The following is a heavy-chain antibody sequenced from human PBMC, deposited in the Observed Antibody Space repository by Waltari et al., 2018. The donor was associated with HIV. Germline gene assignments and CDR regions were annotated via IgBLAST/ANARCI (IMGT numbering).Heavy chain of an antibody. D-gene: IGHD3-22*01. Sequence: EVQLVESGGGLVQPGGSLKLSCAASGFTFSGSAMHWVRQASGKGLEWVGRIRSKANSYATAYAASVKGRFTISRDDSKNTAYLQMNSLKTEDTAVYYCTRHGDSSGYYGYFDYWGQGTLVTVSS. CDR1: GFTFSGSA. CDR2: IRSKANSYAT. J-gene: IGHJ4*02. V-gene: IGHV3-73*01. CDR3: TRHGDSSGYYGYFDY.